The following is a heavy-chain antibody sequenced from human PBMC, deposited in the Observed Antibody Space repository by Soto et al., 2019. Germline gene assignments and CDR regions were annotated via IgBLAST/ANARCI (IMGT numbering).Heavy chain of an antibody. Sequence: TLSLSFAVSGGSISSRTYSWNWIRQPPGKGLEWIGYIYHSGSTSYNPSLNSRVTISVDRSKNQFSLRLNSVTAADTAVYYCARDRLGSGSYDYWGQGTLVTAPQ. D-gene: IGHD1-26*01. J-gene: IGHJ4*02. CDR2: IYHSGST. CDR3: ARDRLGSGSYDY. CDR1: GGSISSRTYS. V-gene: IGHV4-30-2*01.